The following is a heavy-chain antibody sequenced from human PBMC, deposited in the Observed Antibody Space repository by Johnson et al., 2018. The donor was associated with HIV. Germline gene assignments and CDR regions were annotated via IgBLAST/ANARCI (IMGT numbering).Heavy chain of an antibody. V-gene: IGHV3-30*03. CDR2: ISYDGNNK. J-gene: IGHJ3*02. CDR3: ARVRGGTGHGAFDI. CDR1: GFNFNNYD. Sequence: QVQLVESGGGLVKPGGSLRLSCAASGFNFNNYDMHWVRQAPGKGLEWVALISYDGNNKYYSGSVKGRFTISRDNSKNTLYLQMNSLRTEDTAVYYCARVRGGTGHGAFDIWGQGTMVTVSS.